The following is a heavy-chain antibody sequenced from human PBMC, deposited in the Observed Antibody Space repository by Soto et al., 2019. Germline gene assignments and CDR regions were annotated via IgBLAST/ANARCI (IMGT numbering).Heavy chain of an antibody. CDR1: GFTFSNAW. V-gene: IGHV3-15*01. Sequence: GGSMRLSCAASGFTFSNAWMSWVRQAPGKGLEWVGRIKSKTDGGTTDYAAPVKGRFTISRDNAKNSLYLQMNSLRAEDTAVYYWERRLQLQLRTLDGWGRGTLVTVYS. D-gene: IGHD7-27*01. J-gene: IGHJ4*02. CDR2: IKSKTDGGTT. CDR3: ERRLQLQLRTLDG.